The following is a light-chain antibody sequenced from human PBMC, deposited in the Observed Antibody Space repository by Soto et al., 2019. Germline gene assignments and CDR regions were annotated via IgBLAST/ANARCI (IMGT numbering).Light chain of an antibody. Sequence: AIQMTQSPSSLAASVGDRVTITCRASQGIRNDLCWYQQKQGKAPKLLIYAASSLQSGVPSRFSGSGYGTDFTLTISSLQPEDFATYYCLQDYNYPWTFGKETKVELK. CDR2: AAS. CDR3: LQDYNYPWT. CDR1: QGIRND. J-gene: IGKJ1*01. V-gene: IGKV1-6*01.